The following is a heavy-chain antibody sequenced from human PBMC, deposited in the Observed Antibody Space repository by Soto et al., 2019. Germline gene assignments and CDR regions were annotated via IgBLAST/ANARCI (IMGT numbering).Heavy chain of an antibody. V-gene: IGHV1-69*13. CDR3: AREREYSSGWNYFDY. D-gene: IGHD6-19*01. CDR2: IIPIFGTA. J-gene: IGHJ4*02. CDR1: GGTFSSYA. Sequence: SVKVSCKASGGTFSSYAINWVRQAPGQGLEWMGGIIPIFGTANYAQKFQGGVTITADESTSTAYMELSSLRSEDTAVYYCAREREYSSGWNYFDYWGQGTLVTVSS.